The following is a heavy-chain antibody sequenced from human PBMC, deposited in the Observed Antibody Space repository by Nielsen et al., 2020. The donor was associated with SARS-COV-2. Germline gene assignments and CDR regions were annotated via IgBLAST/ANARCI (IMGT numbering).Heavy chain of an antibody. CDR2: FDPQDGET. CDR3: ATDSPIGVVIYALAH. V-gene: IGHV1-24*01. CDR1: GGALTLFS. D-gene: IGHD3-3*01. J-gene: IGHJ4*02. Sequence: ASVKVSCKVSGGALTLFSMHWVRQAPGKGLEWMGEFDPQDGETTYAQKFQGRVTMTEDTSIDTAYLDLNGLTSDDTAIYFCATDSPIGVVIYALAHWGQGTPVTVSP.